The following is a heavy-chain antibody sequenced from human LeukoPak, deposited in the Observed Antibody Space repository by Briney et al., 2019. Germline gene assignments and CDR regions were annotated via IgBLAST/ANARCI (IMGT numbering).Heavy chain of an antibody. D-gene: IGHD1-26*01. CDR1: GYTFTGYY. Sequence: GASVKVSCKASGYTFTGYYMHWVRQAPGQGLEWMGRIDPNSGGTHYAHTFQGWVTMTRDTSNSTAYMELSRLRSDDTAVYYCAREELNGWGQGTLVTVS. J-gene: IGHJ4*02. CDR3: AREELNG. V-gene: IGHV1-2*04. CDR2: IDPNSGGT.